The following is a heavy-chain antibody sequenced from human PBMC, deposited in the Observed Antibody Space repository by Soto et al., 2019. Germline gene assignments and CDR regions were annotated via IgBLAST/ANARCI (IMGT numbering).Heavy chain of an antibody. CDR2: LSVSGGTT. D-gene: IGHD4-17*01. CDR3: AKDDYGYWFDP. V-gene: IGHV3-23*01. J-gene: IGHJ5*02. CDR1: GFTLSNYA. Sequence: EVQLLESGGALVQPGRSLRLSCAASGFTLSNYAMSWVRQAPGKGLEWVSSLSVSGGTTYYADSVKGRFTISRDNSKNTLYLQMNSLRAEDTAVYYCAKDDYGYWFDPWGQGTLVTVSS.